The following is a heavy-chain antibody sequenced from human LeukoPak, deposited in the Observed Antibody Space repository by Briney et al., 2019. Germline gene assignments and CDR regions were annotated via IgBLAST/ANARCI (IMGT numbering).Heavy chain of an antibody. CDR2: INHSGST. Sequence: SETLSLTSAVYGGSFSGYYWSWIRQPPGKGLEWIGEINHSGSTNYNPSLKSRVTISVDTSKNQFSLKLSSVTAADTAVYYCARGEGINWFDPWGQGTLVTVSS. D-gene: IGHD3-10*01. CDR1: GGSFSGYY. V-gene: IGHV4-34*01. CDR3: ARGEGINWFDP. J-gene: IGHJ5*02.